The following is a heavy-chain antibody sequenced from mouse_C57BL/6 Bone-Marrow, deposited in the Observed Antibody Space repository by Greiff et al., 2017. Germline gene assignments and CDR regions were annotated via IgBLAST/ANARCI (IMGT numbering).Heavy chain of an antibody. Sequence: VQLQQPGAELVKPGASVKMSCKASGYTFTSYWITWVKQRPGQGLEWIGDIYPGSGSTNYNEKFKSKATLTVDTSSSTAYMQLSRLTSEDSAVYYCAREGDSSGYVKAMDYGGQGTSVTVSS. D-gene: IGHD3-2*02. V-gene: IGHV1-55*01. J-gene: IGHJ4*01. CDR2: IYPGSGST. CDR3: AREGDSSGYVKAMDY. CDR1: GYTFTSYW.